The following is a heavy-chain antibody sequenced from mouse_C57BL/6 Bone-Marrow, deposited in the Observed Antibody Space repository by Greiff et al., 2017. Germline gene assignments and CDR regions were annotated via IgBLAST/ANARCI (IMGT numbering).Heavy chain of an antibody. CDR3: ARLGYPGLVAY. CDR2: IYPRSGNT. CDR1: GYTFTSYG. D-gene: IGHD3-1*01. V-gene: IGHV1-81*01. Sequence: VQVVESGAELARPGASVKLSCKASGYTFTSYGISWVKQSTGQGLEWIGEIYPRSGNTYYNEKFKGKATLTADKSSSTAYMELRSLTSEDSAVYFCARLGYPGLVAYWGQGTLVTVSA. J-gene: IGHJ3*01.